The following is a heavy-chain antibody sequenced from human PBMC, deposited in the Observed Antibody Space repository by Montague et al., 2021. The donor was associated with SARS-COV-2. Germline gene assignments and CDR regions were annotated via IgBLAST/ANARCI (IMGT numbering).Heavy chain of an antibody. J-gene: IGHJ4*02. CDR3: ARDRGVQYQLQMPFYFDY. Sequence: SETLSLTCAVYGGSFSGYYWSWIRQPPGKGLEWIGEIYHSGSTNYNPSLKSRVTISVDTSKNQFSLMLGSVTAADTAVYYCARDRGVQYQLQMPFYFDYWGQGTLVTVSS. D-gene: IGHD2-2*01. CDR2: IYHSGST. CDR1: GGSFSGYY. V-gene: IGHV4-34*01.